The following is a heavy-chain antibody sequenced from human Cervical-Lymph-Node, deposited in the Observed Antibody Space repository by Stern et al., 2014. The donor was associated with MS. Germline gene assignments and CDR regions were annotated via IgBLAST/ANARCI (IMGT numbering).Heavy chain of an antibody. CDR3: ARVTGRGTRQNWFDS. D-gene: IGHD1-26*01. Sequence: EQLVESGPGLVKPSETVSLTCTVSGGSMSSKYWNWIRQPPGKGLEWIGYIYSAGSNNYNPSLKSRVVISLAKSTNQFSLSLTSVTAADTAVYYCARVTGRGTRQNWFDSWGQGTLVTVSS. CDR2: IYSAGSN. V-gene: IGHV4-59*01. J-gene: IGHJ5*01. CDR1: GGSMSSKY.